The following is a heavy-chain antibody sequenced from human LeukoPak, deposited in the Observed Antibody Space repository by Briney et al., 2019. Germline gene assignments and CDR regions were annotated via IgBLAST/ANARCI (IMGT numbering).Heavy chain of an antibody. J-gene: IGHJ4*02. Sequence: SVKVSCKASGGTFSSYAIGWVRQAPGQGLEWMGGIIPIFGTANYAQKFQGRVTITADESTSTAYMELSSLRFEDTAVYYCARGAVGGYSGYDPDREGYYFDYWGQGTLVTVSS. CDR1: GGTFSSYA. CDR2: IIPIFGTA. V-gene: IGHV1-69*01. CDR3: ARGAVGGYSGYDPDREGYYFDY. D-gene: IGHD5-12*01.